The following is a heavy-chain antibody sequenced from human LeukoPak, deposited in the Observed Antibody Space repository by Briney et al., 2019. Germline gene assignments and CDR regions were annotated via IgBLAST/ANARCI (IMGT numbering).Heavy chain of an antibody. CDR3: TSDIVVVAAATEPAFDI. J-gene: IGHJ3*02. CDR2: IRGKINSYAT. V-gene: IGHV3-73*01. CDR1: GFTFSGSA. D-gene: IGHD2-15*01. Sequence: GSLRLSCAASGFTFSGSAMHWVRQASGKGLEWVGRIRGKINSYATAYAASVKGRFTISGDDSKNTVYLQMNSLKTEDTAVYYCTSDIVVVAAATEPAFDIWGQGTMVTVSS.